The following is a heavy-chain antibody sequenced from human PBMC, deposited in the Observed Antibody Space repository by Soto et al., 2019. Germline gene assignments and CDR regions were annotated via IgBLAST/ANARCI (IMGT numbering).Heavy chain of an antibody. J-gene: IGHJ6*02. V-gene: IGHV4-59*01. CDR3: ARRYGTSMDV. CDR1: GVSISSYY. Sequence: QVQLQESGPGLVKPSETLSLTCAVSGVSISSYYWRWIRQSPGKGLQWIGYIYYSGSTNYNPSLTSRVTISVATSKTQFSLKLSSVTAADTAVYYCARRYGTSMDVWGQGTTVTVSS. CDR2: IYYSGST. D-gene: IGHD5-18*01.